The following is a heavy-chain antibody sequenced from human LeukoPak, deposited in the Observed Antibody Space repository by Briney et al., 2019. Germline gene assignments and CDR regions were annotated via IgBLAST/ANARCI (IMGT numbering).Heavy chain of an antibody. CDR2: FSSSSSII. Sequence: GGSLRLSCAASGFTFSSYSMNWVRQAPGKGLEWVSYFSSSSSIIYYADSVKGRFTSSSDNAKISLYLQMNSLRDEDTALYDCARAIVGDSDFDYWGQRTLVSVSS. V-gene: IGHV3-48*02. J-gene: IGHJ4*02. CDR3: ARAIVGDSDFDY. D-gene: IGHD1-26*01. CDR1: GFTFSSYS.